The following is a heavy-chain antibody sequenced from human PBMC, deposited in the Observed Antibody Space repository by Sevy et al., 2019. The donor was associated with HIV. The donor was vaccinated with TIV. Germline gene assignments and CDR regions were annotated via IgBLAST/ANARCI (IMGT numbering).Heavy chain of an antibody. J-gene: IGHJ4*02. CDR3: ARDFCSGGSWYSAFVY. Sequence: ASVKVSCRGSGYTFNNYIIYWVRQAPGQSLEWMGWVNTASGDTKYSQKFQGRLIITTDTSARTVYMELNSLRSEDTAFYFCARDFCSGGSWYSAFVYWGQGTLVTVSS. CDR2: VNTASGDT. V-gene: IGHV1-3*04. CDR1: GYTFNNYI. D-gene: IGHD2-15*01.